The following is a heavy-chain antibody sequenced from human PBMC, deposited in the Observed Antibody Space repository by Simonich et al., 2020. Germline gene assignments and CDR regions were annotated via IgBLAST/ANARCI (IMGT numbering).Heavy chain of an antibody. V-gene: IGHV3-30*07. J-gene: IGHJ3*02. CDR2: ISYDGSNK. D-gene: IGHD2-15*01. Sequence: QVQLVESGGGVVQPGRSLRLSCAASGFTFSSYAMHWVRQAPGKGVEWVAIISYDGSNKYYADSGKGRFTISRDNSKNTLYLQMNSLRAEDTAVYYCAREGLLLDAFDIWGQGTMVTVSS. CDR3: AREGLLLDAFDI. CDR1: GFTFSSYA.